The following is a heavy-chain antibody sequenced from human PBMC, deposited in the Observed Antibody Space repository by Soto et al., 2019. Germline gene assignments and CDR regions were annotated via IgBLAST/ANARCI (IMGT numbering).Heavy chain of an antibody. J-gene: IGHJ6*02. Sequence: GGSLRLSCAASGFTFSSYGMHWVRQAPGKGLEWVAVIWYDGSNKYYADSVKGRFTISRDNSKNTLYLQMNSLRAEDTAVYYCARGNYYYYYGMDVWGQGTTVTVSS. V-gene: IGHV3-33*01. CDR2: IWYDGSNK. CDR1: GFTFSSYG. CDR3: ARGNYYYYYGMDV.